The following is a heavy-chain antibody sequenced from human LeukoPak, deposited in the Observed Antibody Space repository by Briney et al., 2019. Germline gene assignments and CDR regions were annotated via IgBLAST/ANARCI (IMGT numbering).Heavy chain of an antibody. V-gene: IGHV4-59*01. CDR1: GGSISSYY. CDR3: ARLGFWGWYLDY. J-gene: IGHJ4*02. CDR2: IYYSGST. D-gene: IGHD7-27*01. Sequence: SETLSLTCTVSGGSISSYYWSWIRQPPGKGLEWIGYIYYSGSTNYNPSLKSRVTISVDTSKNQFSLKLSSVTAADTAVYYCARLGFWGWYLDYWGQGTLVTVSS.